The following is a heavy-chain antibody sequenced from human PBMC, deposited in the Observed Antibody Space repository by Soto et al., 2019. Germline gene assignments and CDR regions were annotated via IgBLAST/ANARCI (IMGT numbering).Heavy chain of an antibody. CDR3: AREPISTPRGVTQVDP. J-gene: IGHJ5*02. Sequence: QVRLQESGPGLVRPSQTLSLTCNVSGAPISSGGFYWSWIRQHPGKGPEWIGYIYNSGTTFYNPSLGSGVTMSLDAAKNHLSLQLRSVTVADTAVYYCAREPISTPRGVTQVDPWGQRTQVTVSS. CDR1: GAPISSGGFY. D-gene: IGHD3-10*01. V-gene: IGHV4-31*03. CDR2: IYNSGTT.